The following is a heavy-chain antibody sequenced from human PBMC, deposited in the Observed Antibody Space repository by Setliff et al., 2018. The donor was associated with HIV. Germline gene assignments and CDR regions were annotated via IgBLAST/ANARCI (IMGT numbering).Heavy chain of an antibody. J-gene: IGHJ5*01. CDR1: GDSISSSYY. D-gene: IGHD6-13*01. CDR3: ARGYSSSWYDS. Sequence: LSLTCTVSGDSISSSYYWTWIRQPPGKGLEWIGYIYTSGSTNYNPSLKNRVTISVDTSKNQFSLGLSSVTAADTAVYYCARGYSSSWYDSWGQGTLVTVSS. V-gene: IGHV4-4*08. CDR2: IYTSGST.